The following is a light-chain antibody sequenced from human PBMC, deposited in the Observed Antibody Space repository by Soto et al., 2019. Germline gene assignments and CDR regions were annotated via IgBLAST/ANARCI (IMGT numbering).Light chain of an antibody. CDR1: QSVSRTY. CDR2: ATS. V-gene: IGKV3-20*01. CDR3: QQYGSSPALT. Sequence: EFVLTQSPGTLSLSPGERATLSCRASQSVSRTYLAWYQQKPVQAPRLLIYATSSRATGIPDRFSGSGSGTDFTLTISRLEPEDFAVYYCQQYGSSPALTFGGGTKVDI. J-gene: IGKJ4*01.